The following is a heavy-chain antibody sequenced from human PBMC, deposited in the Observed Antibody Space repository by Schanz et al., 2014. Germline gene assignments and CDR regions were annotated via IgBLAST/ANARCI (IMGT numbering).Heavy chain of an antibody. D-gene: IGHD6-19*01. V-gene: IGHV3-48*01. Sequence: VQLVESGGGVVQPGRSLRLSCAGSGFSFSGFGMHWVRQAPGKGLEWVSYISGSSSTKYYADSVKGRFTISRDNGKKSLYLQMNSLRAEDMAVYYCARDLISSGWYGWGQGTLVTVSS. J-gene: IGHJ4*02. CDR3: ARDLISSGWYG. CDR1: GFSFSGFG. CDR2: ISGSSSTK.